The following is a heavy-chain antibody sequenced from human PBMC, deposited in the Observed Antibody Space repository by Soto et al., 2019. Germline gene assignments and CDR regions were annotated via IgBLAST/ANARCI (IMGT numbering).Heavy chain of an antibody. D-gene: IGHD6-6*01. V-gene: IGHV3-23*04. CDR3: AKGRPPFDL. J-gene: IGHJ2*01. Sequence: EVQLVESGGGLVQPGGSLRLSCAASQFTFSYYAMGWVRQAPGKGLEWVSLISGAGGSTNYADSVKGRFAISRDNSENTLYLQMNSLSAEDTAVYYCAKGRPPFDLLCRGTLVIVSS. CDR2: ISGAGGST. CDR1: QFTFSYYA.